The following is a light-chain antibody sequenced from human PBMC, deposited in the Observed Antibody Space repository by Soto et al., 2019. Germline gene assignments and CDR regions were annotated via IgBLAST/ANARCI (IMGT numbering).Light chain of an antibody. CDR1: QSFTNS. CDR2: DAS. J-gene: IGKJ4*01. Sequence: IVLPQSPVTLSFSPVERSTLSFSASQSFTNSLAWYQQKPGQAPRLLVYDASNRATGIPTRFSGSGSGTDFTLTISNLEPEDFAVYYCQQHISWPLTFGGGTKVDIK. CDR3: QQHISWPLT. V-gene: IGKV3-11*01.